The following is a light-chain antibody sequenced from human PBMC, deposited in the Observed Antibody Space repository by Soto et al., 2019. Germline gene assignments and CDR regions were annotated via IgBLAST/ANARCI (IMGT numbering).Light chain of an antibody. CDR3: QQRSNWPRT. CDR2: DAS. J-gene: IGKJ1*01. V-gene: IGKV3-11*01. CDR1: QSVSNY. Sequence: SQSPSTLSVSVGDTVTVTCRASQSVSNYLAWYQQKPGQAPRLLIYDASNRATGIPARFSGSGSGTDVTLTISSLEPEDGAVDDCQQRSNWPRTFGQGTKVHI.